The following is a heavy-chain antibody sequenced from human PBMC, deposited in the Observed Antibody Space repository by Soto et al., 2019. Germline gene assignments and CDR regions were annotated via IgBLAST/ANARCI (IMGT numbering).Heavy chain of an antibody. D-gene: IGHD3-3*01. CDR2: IYSGGST. Sequence: GGSLRLSCAASGFTFSSNYMSWARQAPGKGLEWVSVIYSGGSTYYADSVKGRLTISRDNSKNTLYLQMNSLRAEDTAVYYCARGVTIFGVVISYYMDVWGKGTTVTVSS. CDR1: GFTFSSNY. J-gene: IGHJ6*03. CDR3: ARGVTIFGVVISYYMDV. V-gene: IGHV3-66*01.